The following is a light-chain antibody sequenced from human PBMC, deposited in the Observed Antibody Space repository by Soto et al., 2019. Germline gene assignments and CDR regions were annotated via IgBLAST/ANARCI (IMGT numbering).Light chain of an antibody. CDR2: GAS. Sequence: EIVLTQSPATLSLSPGERATLSCRASPSISSHLAWYQQKPGQAPRLLIYGASTRATGIPASFSGSGSGTEFTLTISSLQSEDFVVYYCQQYNNWPLTFGGGTKVDI. J-gene: IGKJ4*01. V-gene: IGKV3-15*01. CDR1: PSISSH. CDR3: QQYNNWPLT.